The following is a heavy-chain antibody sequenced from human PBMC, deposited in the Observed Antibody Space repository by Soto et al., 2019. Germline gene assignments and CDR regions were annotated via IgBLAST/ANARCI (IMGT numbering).Heavy chain of an antibody. V-gene: IGHV4-4*02. CDR2: VYHSGST. J-gene: IGHJ4*02. Sequence: PSETLSLTCAVSGASISTHNWWSWVRQPPGKGLEWIGEVYHSGSTNCNPSLKSRVTISIDKSKNQFSLRLTSMTAADTAVYYCAVPGAGDFDYWSQGTLVTVSS. CDR1: GASISTHNW. D-gene: IGHD6-13*01. CDR3: AVPGAGDFDY.